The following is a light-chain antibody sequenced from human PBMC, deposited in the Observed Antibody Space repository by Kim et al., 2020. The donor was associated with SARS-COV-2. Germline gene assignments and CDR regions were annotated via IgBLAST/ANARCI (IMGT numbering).Light chain of an antibody. J-gene: IGKJ1*01. CDR3: QQYYSNPQT. Sequence: AIQISQSPSSLSAFTGDRVTITCRARQDIRDYLAWYHQKPGKAPKLLLYATSTLQSGVPSRFSGSGSGTEFTLTIRSLQSEDFGTYFCQQYYSNPQTFGQGTKMDIK. V-gene: IGKV1-8*01. CDR1: QDIRDY. CDR2: ATS.